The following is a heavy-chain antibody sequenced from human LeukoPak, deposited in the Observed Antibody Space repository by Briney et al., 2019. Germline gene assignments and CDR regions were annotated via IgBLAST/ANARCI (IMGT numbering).Heavy chain of an antibody. CDR1: GGSISSFY. CDR3: ARGRGSSWYYFDS. J-gene: IGHJ4*02. D-gene: IGHD6-13*01. CDR2: IYASGNT. Sequence: PSETLSLTCTVSGGSISSFYWSWVRQPAGKGLEWIGRIYASGNTNYNPSLKGRVTMTVDTSKNQFSLNLSSVTAADTAVYYCARGRGSSWYYFDSWGQGTLVTVSS. V-gene: IGHV4-4*07.